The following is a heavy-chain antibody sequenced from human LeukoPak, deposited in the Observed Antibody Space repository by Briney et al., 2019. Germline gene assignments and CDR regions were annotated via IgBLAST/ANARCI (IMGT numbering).Heavy chain of an antibody. V-gene: IGHV5-51*01. CDR1: GCSFSSYW. CDR2: VYTGDSDT. J-gene: IGHJ5*02. D-gene: IGHD6-19*01. CDR3: ARRSVTGVSSGWYAWFDL. Sequence: GASLQICWEGCGCSFSSYWIGWGRQVPGEGLEWRGIVYTGDSDTRYSPSFQGQVTISADKSISTDYLQWSSLKASDTAMYYCARRSVTGVSSGWYAWFDLWGQGTLVTVSS.